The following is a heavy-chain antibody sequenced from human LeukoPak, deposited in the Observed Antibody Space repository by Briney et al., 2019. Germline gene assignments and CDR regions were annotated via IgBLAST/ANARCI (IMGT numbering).Heavy chain of an antibody. CDR3: ARRRDGYNYWYFDL. Sequence: GGSLRLSCAASGFTFSSYSTNWVRQAPGKGLEWVSSISSSSTYIYYADSVKGRFTISRDNAKNSLFLQMNSLRAEDTAVYYCARRRDGYNYWYFDLWGRGTLVTVSS. V-gene: IGHV3-21*01. J-gene: IGHJ2*01. D-gene: IGHD5-24*01. CDR1: GFTFSSYS. CDR2: ISSSSTYI.